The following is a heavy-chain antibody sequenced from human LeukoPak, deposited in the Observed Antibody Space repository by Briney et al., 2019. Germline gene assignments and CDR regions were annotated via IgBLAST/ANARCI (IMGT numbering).Heavy chain of an antibody. V-gene: IGHV3-23*01. D-gene: IGHD1-14*01. CDR2: ISGSGGST. J-gene: IGHJ4*02. Sequence: PGGSLRLSCAASGFTFSTYWMHWVRQAPGKGLEWVSSISGSGGSTYYADSVKGRFTISRGNSKNTLYLQMNSLRAEDTAVYYCAKPARTDYADYWGQGTLVTVSS. CDR1: GFTFSTYW. CDR3: AKPARTDYADY.